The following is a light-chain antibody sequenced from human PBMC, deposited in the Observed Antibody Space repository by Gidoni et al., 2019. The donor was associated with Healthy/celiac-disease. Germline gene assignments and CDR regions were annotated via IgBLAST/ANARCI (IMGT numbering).Light chain of an antibody. CDR1: SSNIGADYP. J-gene: IGLJ2*01. CDR3: QSYDSGLGGSV. Sequence: QSVLTQPPSVSRAPGQTVNVSCTGGSSNIGADYPVHWYQQFPGAAPSLLTSGNTNRPSGVPDRFSGSKSGTSAALVISCLQAEDEADYYCQSYDSGLGGSVFGGGTKLTVL. CDR2: GNT. V-gene: IGLV1-40*01.